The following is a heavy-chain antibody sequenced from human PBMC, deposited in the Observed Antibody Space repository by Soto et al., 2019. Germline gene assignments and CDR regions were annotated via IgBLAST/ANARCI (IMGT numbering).Heavy chain of an antibody. CDR3: AKGRGGYYYYYMDV. CDR1: GFTFSSYA. V-gene: IGHV3-23*01. CDR2: ISGSGGST. D-gene: IGHD3-10*01. J-gene: IGHJ6*03. Sequence: EVQLLESGGGLVQPGGSLRLSCAASGFTFSSYAMSLVRQAPGKGLEWFSAISGSGGSTYYADSVKGRFTISRDNSKNTLYLQMNSLRAEDTAVYYCAKGRGGYYYYYMDVWGKGTTVTVSS.